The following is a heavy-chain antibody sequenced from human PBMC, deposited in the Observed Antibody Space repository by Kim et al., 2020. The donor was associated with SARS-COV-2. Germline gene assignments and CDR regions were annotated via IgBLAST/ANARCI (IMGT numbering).Heavy chain of an antibody. V-gene: IGHV3-53*01. CDR1: GFTVSSNY. Sequence: GGSLRLSCAASGFTVSSNYMSWVRQAPGKGLEWVSVIYSGGSTYYADSVKGRFTISRDNSKNTLYLQMNSLRAEDTAVYYCASEGPGAMATIFDGAKYDYWGQGTLVTVSS. CDR2: IYSGGST. D-gene: IGHD5-12*01. J-gene: IGHJ4*02. CDR3: ASEGPGAMATIFDGAKYDY.